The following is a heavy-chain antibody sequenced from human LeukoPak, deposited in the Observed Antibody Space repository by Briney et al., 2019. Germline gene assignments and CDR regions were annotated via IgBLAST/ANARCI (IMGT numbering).Heavy chain of an antibody. J-gene: IGHJ4*02. CDR3: ARDLSVAGKGGDY. V-gene: IGHV4-30-2*01. CDR2: IYHSGST. CDR1: GGSISSGGYY. D-gene: IGHD6-19*01. Sequence: PSGTLSLTCTVSGGSISSGGYYWSWIRQPPGKGLEWIGYIYHSGSTYYNPSLKSRVTISVDRSKNQFSLKLSSVTAADTAVYYCARDLSVAGKGGDYWGQGTLVTVSS.